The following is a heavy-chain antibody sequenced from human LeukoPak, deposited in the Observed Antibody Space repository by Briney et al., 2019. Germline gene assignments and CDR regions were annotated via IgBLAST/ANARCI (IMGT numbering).Heavy chain of an antibody. V-gene: IGHV4-39*07. CDR1: GGSISSSSYY. D-gene: IGHD1-26*01. CDR2: IYYSGST. CDR3: AGDKWEPRYAFDI. Sequence: PSETLSLTCTVSGGSISSSSYYWGWIRQPPGKGLEWIGSIYYSGSTYYNPSLKSRVTISVDKSKNQFSLKLSSVTAADTAVYYCAGDKWEPRYAFDIWGQGTMVTVSS. J-gene: IGHJ3*02.